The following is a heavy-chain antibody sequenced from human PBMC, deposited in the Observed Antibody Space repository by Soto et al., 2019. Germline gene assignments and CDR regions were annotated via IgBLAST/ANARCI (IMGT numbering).Heavy chain of an antibody. Sequence: SETLSLTCTVSGGSISSYYWSWIRQPPGKGLEWIGYIYYSGSTNYNPSLKSRVTISVDTSKNQFSLKLSSVTAADTAVYYCARVAAAGRPSPVDPWGQGTLVTVSS. CDR3: ARVAAAGRPSPVDP. D-gene: IGHD6-13*01. CDR1: GGSISSYY. J-gene: IGHJ5*02. CDR2: IYYSGST. V-gene: IGHV4-59*01.